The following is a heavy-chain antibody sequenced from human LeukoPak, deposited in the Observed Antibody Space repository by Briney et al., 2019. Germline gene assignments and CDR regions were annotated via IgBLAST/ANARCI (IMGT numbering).Heavy chain of an antibody. CDR2: IYYSGST. V-gene: IGHV4-59*01. D-gene: IGHD2-15*01. J-gene: IGHJ4*02. CDR1: GGSISSYY. CDR3: ARSYCSGGSCYSLY. Sequence: SETLSLTCTVSGGSISSYYWSWIRQPPGKGLEWIGYIYYSGSTNYNPSLKSRVTISVDTSKNQFSLELSSVTAADTAVYYCARSYCSGGSCYSLYWGQGTLVTVSS.